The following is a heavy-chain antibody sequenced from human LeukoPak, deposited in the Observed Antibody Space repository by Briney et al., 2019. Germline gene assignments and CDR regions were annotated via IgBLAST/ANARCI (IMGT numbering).Heavy chain of an antibody. Sequence: GGSLRLSCAASGFTFSNYAMHWVRQAPGKGLEWVAFIRYDGSNKYYADSVKGRFTISRDNSKNTLYLQMNALRAEDTALYYCAKMVRYYDFWSGFLDLDYWGQGALVTVPS. D-gene: IGHD3-3*01. J-gene: IGHJ4*02. CDR1: GFTFSNYA. V-gene: IGHV3-30*02. CDR2: IRYDGSNK. CDR3: AKMVRYYDFWSGFLDLDY.